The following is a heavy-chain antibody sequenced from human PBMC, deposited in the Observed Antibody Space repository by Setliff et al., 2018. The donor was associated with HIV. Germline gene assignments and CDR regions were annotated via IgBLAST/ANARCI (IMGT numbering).Heavy chain of an antibody. CDR1: GDSMTSGSYY. CDR2: VTVNGAT. Sequence: PSETLSLTCTVSGDSMTSGSYYWTWIRQPAGKRLEWIGRVTVNGATDYNPSLQSRVTISVDTSENQFSLKVTSVTAADTATYYCSRGPPFDRWGRGTLVTVSS. V-gene: IGHV4-61*02. J-gene: IGHJ2*01. CDR3: SRGPPFDR.